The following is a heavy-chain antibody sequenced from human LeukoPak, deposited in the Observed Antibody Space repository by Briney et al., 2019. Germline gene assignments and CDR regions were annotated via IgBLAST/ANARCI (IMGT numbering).Heavy chain of an antibody. CDR2: ISGSGGST. CDR3: AKSPAIGGESDY. Sequence: GGSLRLSCAASGFTFSSYAMSWVHQAPGKALEWVSAISGSGGSTYYADSVKGRFTISRDNSKNTLYLQMNSLRAEDTAVYHCAKSPAIGGESDYWGQGTLVTVSS. D-gene: IGHD3-16*01. J-gene: IGHJ4*02. V-gene: IGHV3-23*01. CDR1: GFTFSSYA.